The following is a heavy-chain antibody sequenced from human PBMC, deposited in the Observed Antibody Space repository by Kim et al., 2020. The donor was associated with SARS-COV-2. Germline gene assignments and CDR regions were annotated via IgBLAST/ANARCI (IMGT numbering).Heavy chain of an antibody. J-gene: IGHJ3*02. CDR2: ISGDGGST. CDR3: AKDAYLGYCSSTSCSDAFDI. Sequence: GGSLRLSCAASGFTFDDYAMHWVRQAPGKGLEWVSLISGDGGSTYYADSVKGRFTISRDNSKNSLYLQMNSLRTEDTALYYCAKDAYLGYCSSTSCSDAFDIWGQGTMVTVSS. V-gene: IGHV3-43*02. D-gene: IGHD2-2*01. CDR1: GFTFDDYA.